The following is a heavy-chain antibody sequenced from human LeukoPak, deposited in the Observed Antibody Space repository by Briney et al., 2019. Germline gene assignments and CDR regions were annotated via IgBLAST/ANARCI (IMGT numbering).Heavy chain of an antibody. CDR3: TEAGRSGWYPGWPFDI. Sequence: PGGSLRLSCAASGFIFSNFGMPWVRQTPGKGLEWVAVISSDGSHKYSADSVKGRFSISRDYSKNTLYLQMNSLTPEDTAIYYWTEAGRSGWYPGWPFDIWGQGTMVTVSS. D-gene: IGHD6-19*01. V-gene: IGHV3-30*18. J-gene: IGHJ3*02. CDR1: GFIFSNFG. CDR2: ISSDGSHK.